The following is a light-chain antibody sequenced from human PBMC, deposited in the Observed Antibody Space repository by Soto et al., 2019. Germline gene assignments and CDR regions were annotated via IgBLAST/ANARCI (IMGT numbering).Light chain of an antibody. Sequence: QFVLTQPPSASGTPGQRLSIFCSGSSSNIGGNTVNWYQQVPGTAPKLLIYSEDQRPSGVPDRFSGSKSATSASLAISGLQSEDEADYYCAAWDDSLNGYVFGTGTKVTVL. CDR3: AAWDDSLNGYV. CDR2: SED. J-gene: IGLJ1*01. CDR1: SSNIGGNT. V-gene: IGLV1-44*01.